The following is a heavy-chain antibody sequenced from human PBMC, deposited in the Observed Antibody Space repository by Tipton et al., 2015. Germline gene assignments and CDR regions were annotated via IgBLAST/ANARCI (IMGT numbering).Heavy chain of an antibody. CDR1: GFTFRSCG. J-gene: IGHJ4*02. CDR2: IWHDGTTK. V-gene: IGHV3-33*01. D-gene: IGHD3-22*01. CDR3: ARDMYYDTIDD. Sequence: RSLRLSCAASGFTFRSCGMHWVRQAPGKGLEWVAVIWHDGTTKLYAESVKGRFTISRDNAKRSLYLQMNSLRAEDTAVYYCARDMYYDTIDDWGQGTLVTVSS.